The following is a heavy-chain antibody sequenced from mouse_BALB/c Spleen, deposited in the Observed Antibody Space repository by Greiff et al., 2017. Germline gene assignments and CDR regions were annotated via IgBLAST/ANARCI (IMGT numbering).Heavy chain of an antibody. CDR3: ARDHGYYEAY. CDR1: GYSITSGYY. Sequence: DVQLQESGPGLVKPSQSLSLTCSVTGYSITSGYYWNWIRQFPGNKLEWMGYISYDGSNNYNPSLKNRISITRDTSKNQFFLKLNSVTTEDTATYYCARDHGYYEAYWGQGTLVTVSA. CDR2: ISYDGSN. J-gene: IGHJ3*01. D-gene: IGHD2-3*01. V-gene: IGHV3-6*02.